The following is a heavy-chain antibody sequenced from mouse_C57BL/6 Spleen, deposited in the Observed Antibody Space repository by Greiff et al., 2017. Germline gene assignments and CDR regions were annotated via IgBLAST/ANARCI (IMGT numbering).Heavy chain of an antibody. J-gene: IGHJ2*01. CDR1: GFTFSSYT. CDR2: ISGGGGNT. Sequence: EVQLVESGGGLVKPGGSLKLSCAASGFTFSSYTMSWVRQTPEKRLEWVATISGGGGNTYYPDSVKGRFTISRDNAKNTLYLQMSSLRSEDTALYYCARDDYDYLDYWGQGTTLTVSS. D-gene: IGHD2-4*01. V-gene: IGHV5-9*01. CDR3: ARDDYDYLDY.